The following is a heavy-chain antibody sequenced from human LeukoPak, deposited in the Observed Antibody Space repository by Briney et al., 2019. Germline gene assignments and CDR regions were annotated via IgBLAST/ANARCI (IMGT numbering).Heavy chain of an antibody. Sequence: ASVKVSCKASGYTFTGYYMHWVRQAPGQGLEWMGWINPNSGGTNYAQKFQGRVTMTRDTSISTAYMELSRLRSDDTAVYYCATSTTVARLSSFDIWGQRTMVTVSS. V-gene: IGHV1-2*02. CDR1: GYTFTGYY. CDR2: INPNSGGT. J-gene: IGHJ3*02. CDR3: ATSTTVARLSSFDI. D-gene: IGHD4-23*01.